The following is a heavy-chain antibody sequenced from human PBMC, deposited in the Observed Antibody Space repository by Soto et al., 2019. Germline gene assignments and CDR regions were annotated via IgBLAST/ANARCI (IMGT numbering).Heavy chain of an antibody. CDR3: KGAYYDFNVYFLAP. J-gene: IGHJ5*02. V-gene: IGHV4-59*01. Sequence: SETLSLTCSVSGGSISSGDWTWIRHPPGKRLEWIGYIYLGGSINYNPSLKSRVIISVDTAKNQFSLSLSSVTAADTAVYYCKGAYYDFNVYFLAPWGQ. D-gene: IGHD3-16*01. CDR1: GGSISSGD. CDR2: IYLGGSI.